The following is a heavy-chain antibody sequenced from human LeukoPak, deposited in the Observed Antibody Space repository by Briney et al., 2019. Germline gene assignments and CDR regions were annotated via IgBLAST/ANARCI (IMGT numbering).Heavy chain of an antibody. CDR3: ARGGGLDV. J-gene: IGHJ6*02. V-gene: IGHV3-7*03. CDR1: GFTFSDHH. D-gene: IGHD3-16*01. Sequence: GGSLRLSCEASGFTFSDHHMDWVRQAPGKGLEWVASINHNGNVNYYVDSVKGRFTISRDNAKNSLYLQMSNLRAEDTAVYFCARGGGLDVWGQGATVTVSS. CDR2: INHNGNVN.